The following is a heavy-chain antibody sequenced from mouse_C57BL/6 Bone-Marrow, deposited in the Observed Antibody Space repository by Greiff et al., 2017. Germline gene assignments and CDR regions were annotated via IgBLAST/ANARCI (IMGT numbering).Heavy chain of an antibody. CDR2: SSNGGGST. Sequence: EVKVEESGGGLVQPGGSLKLSCEASGFTFSDYYMYWVRQTPEKRLEWVAYSSNGGGSTYYPDTVKGRFTISRDNAKTTLYLQISRLKSEDTAMYYCAIGVRDESWFAYWGQGTLVTVSA. V-gene: IGHV5-12*01. J-gene: IGHJ3*01. CDR1: GFTFSDYY. CDR3: AIGVRDESWFAY. D-gene: IGHD2-1*01.